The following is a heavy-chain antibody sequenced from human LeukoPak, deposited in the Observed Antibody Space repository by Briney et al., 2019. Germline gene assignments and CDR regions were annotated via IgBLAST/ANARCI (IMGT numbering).Heavy chain of an antibody. CDR1: GGSISSSNW. Sequence: SETLSLTCAVSGGSISSSNWWSWVRQPPGKGLEWIGEIYHSGSTNYNPSLKSRVTISVDKSKNQFSLNLSSVTAADTAVYYCARVARCTSCFDVDYWGQGTLVTVSS. J-gene: IGHJ4*02. D-gene: IGHD2-2*01. CDR3: ARVARCTSCFDVDY. CDR2: IYHSGST. V-gene: IGHV4-4*02.